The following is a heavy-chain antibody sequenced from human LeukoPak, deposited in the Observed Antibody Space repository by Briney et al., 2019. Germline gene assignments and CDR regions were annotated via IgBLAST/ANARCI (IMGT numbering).Heavy chain of an antibody. Sequence: GASVKVSCKASGYTFTSYGISWVRQAPGQGLEWMGWISAYNGNTNYAQKLQGRVTMTTDTSTSTAYMELRSLRSEDTAVYYCARGEFYSGYDEYYYYYYMDVWGKGTTVTVSS. D-gene: IGHD5-12*01. CDR1: GYTFTSYG. CDR2: ISAYNGNT. J-gene: IGHJ6*03. CDR3: ARGEFYSGYDEYYYYYYMDV. V-gene: IGHV1-18*01.